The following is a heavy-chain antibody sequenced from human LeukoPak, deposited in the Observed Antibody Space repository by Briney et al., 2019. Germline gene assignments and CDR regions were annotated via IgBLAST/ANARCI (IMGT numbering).Heavy chain of an antibody. CDR1: GYTFTSFG. Sequence: ASVKVSCKASGYTFTSFGISWVRQAPGQGLEWMGWISARNGNTNYAQKLQSRVTMTTDTSASTAYMELRSLRSDDTAVYYCARDNGGAYYFDSSAYYHNDAFDIWGQGTMVTVSS. V-gene: IGHV1-18*01. D-gene: IGHD3-22*01. CDR2: ISARNGNT. J-gene: IGHJ3*02. CDR3: ARDNGGAYYFDSSAYYHNDAFDI.